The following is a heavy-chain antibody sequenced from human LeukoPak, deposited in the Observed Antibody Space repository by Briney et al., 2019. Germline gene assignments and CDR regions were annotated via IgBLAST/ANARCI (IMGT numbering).Heavy chain of an antibody. J-gene: IGHJ4*02. CDR3: ARPRYSSGWSIFDY. V-gene: IGHV4-34*01. CDR2: INHSGST. CDR1: GGSFSGYY. D-gene: IGHD6-19*01. Sequence: SETLSLTCAVYGGSFSGYYWSWIRQPPGKGLEWIGEINHSGSTNYNPSLKSRVTISVDTSKNQFSLKLSSVTAADTAVYYRARPRYSSGWSIFDYWGQGTLVTVSS.